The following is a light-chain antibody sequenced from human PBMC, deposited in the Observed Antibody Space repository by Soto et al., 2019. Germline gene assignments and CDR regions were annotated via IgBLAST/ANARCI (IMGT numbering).Light chain of an antibody. CDR3: QQYTDLPRT. Sequence: EIVLTQSPGTLSLSPGERATLSCRASQSVRSNSLAWFQQKPGQAPRLLIYGASNRATGIPDRFSGSGSGTDFTLTISRLEPEDFAVYYCQQYTDLPRTFGQGTKWIS. J-gene: IGKJ1*01. CDR1: QSVRSNS. V-gene: IGKV3-20*01. CDR2: GAS.